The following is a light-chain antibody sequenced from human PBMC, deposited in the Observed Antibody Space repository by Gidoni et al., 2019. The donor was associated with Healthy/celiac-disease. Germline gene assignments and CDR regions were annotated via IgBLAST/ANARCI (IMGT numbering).Light chain of an antibody. V-gene: IGKV3-15*01. CDR3: QQYNNWPPWT. CDR2: GAS. J-gene: IGKJ1*01. Sequence: EIVMTQTPATLSVSPGERATLTFRARQSVSSNLAWYQQKPGQAPRLLIYGASTSTTGIPARFSGSGSGTAFTLTTSSLLSEDFAVYYCQQYNNWPPWTFGQGTKVEIK. CDR1: QSVSSN.